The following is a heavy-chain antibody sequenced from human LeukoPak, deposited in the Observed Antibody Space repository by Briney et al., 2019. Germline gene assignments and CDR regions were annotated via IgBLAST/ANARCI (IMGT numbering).Heavy chain of an antibody. D-gene: IGHD5-18*01. J-gene: IGHJ4*02. Sequence: SETLSLTCAVYGGSFSGYYWSWIRQPPGKGLEWIGEINHSGSTNYNPSLKSRVTISVDTSKNQFSLKLSPVTAADTAVYYCARVRGYNNYFDYWGQGTLVTVSS. V-gene: IGHV4-34*01. CDR2: INHSGST. CDR1: GGSFSGYY. CDR3: ARVRGYNNYFDY.